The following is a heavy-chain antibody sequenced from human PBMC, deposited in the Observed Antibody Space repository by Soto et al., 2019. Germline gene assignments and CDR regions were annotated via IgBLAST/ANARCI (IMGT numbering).Heavy chain of an antibody. Sequence: GGSLRLSCAASGFTFSNAWMNWVRQAPGKGLEWVGRIKSKTDGGTTDYAAPVKGRFTISRDDSKNTLYLQMNSLKTEDTAVYYCTTDFWSYRNDYYGMDVWGQGTTVTVSS. V-gene: IGHV3-15*07. CDR1: GFTFSNAW. CDR2: IKSKTDGGTT. J-gene: IGHJ6*02. CDR3: TTDFWSYRNDYYGMDV. D-gene: IGHD3-3*01.